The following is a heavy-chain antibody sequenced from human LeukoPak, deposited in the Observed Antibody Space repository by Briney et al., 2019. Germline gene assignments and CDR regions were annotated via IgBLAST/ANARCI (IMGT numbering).Heavy chain of an antibody. D-gene: IGHD5-18*01. CDR2: ISYDGNNK. Sequence: GGSLRLSCAASGFTFSNYAMHGVRQAPGKGLEWVAVISYDGNNKFYADSVKGRFTISRDNSKNTLYLQMNSLKPEDTAIYSCARDGGSYNYAPYYFHYWGQGALVTVST. CDR3: ARDGGSYNYAPYYFHY. V-gene: IGHV3-30-3*01. CDR1: GFTFSNYA. J-gene: IGHJ4*02.